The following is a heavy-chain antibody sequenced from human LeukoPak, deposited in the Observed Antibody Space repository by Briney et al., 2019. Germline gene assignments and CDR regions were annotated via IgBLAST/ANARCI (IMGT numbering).Heavy chain of an antibody. CDR2: ISYDGSNK. CDR1: GFTFSSYG. CDR3: AKERYYYDSSGPLRRSYYYYGMDV. J-gene: IGHJ6*02. Sequence: GGSLRPSCAASGFTFSSYGMHWVRHAPGKGREWVAVISYDGSNKYYADSVKGRFTICRDNSKNTLYLQMNSLRAEDTAVYYCAKERYYYDSSGPLRRSYYYYGMDVWGQGTTVTVSS. D-gene: IGHD3-22*01. V-gene: IGHV3-30*18.